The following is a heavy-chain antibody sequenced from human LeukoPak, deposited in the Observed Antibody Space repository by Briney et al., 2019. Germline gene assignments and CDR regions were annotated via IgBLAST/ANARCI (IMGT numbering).Heavy chain of an antibody. Sequence: ESSETLSLTCTVSGGSISSYYWSWIRQPAGKRLGWIGRIYNSGSTTYNPSLKSRVTMSVDTSKNQFSLKLSSVTAADTAVYYCARDSGTTGEVKFDPWGQGTLVTVSS. CDR3: ARDSGTTGEVKFDP. D-gene: IGHD3-10*01. CDR2: IYNSGST. V-gene: IGHV4-4*07. CDR1: GGSISSYY. J-gene: IGHJ5*02.